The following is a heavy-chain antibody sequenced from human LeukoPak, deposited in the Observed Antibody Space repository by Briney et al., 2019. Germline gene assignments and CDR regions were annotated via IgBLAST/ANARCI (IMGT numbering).Heavy chain of an antibody. D-gene: IGHD4-17*01. CDR3: TNLVSTGGGY. J-gene: IGHJ4*02. Sequence: GGSLRLSCAASGFTFSSYGMNWVRQAPGKGLEWVSYISSSSSTIYYADSVKGRFTISRDNAKNSLYLQMDSLRAEDTAIYYCTNLVSTGGGYWGQGTLVTVSS. V-gene: IGHV3-48*04. CDR2: ISSSSSTI. CDR1: GFTFSSYG.